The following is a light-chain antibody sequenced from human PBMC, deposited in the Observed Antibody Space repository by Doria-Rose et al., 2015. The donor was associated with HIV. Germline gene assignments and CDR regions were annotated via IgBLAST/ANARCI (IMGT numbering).Light chain of an antibody. CDR2: WAS. J-gene: IGKJ3*01. CDR3: QQYYDTPS. CDR1: QGLLYTSKNY. Sequence: TQSPESLGMSLGERATLNCKSNQGLLYTSKNYLAWYQQKPGQPPKLLIYWASTRQSGVPARFSVSGSGTDFTLTISSLEAEDVAVYYCQQYYDTPSFGPGTTVDIK. V-gene: IGKV4-1*01.